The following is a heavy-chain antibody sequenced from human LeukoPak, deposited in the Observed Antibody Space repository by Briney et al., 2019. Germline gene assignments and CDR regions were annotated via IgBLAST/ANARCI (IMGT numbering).Heavy chain of an antibody. CDR2: IGHDGSHK. V-gene: IGHV3-30*02. J-gene: IGHJ6*03. CDR3: AKDLGATAPYYMDV. D-gene: IGHD1-26*01. Sequence: GGSLRLSCAASGFAYRTYGIHWLRQAPGKGLEWVAFIGHDGSHKFYTASVKGRFTISRDNSKNTLLLQMISLRVEDTALYYCAKDLGATAPYYMDVWGRGTTVTV. CDR1: GFAYRTYG.